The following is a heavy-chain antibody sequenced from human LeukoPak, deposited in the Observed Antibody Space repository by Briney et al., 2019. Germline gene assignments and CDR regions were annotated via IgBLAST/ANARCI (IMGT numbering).Heavy chain of an antibody. CDR1: GGSISSSDYY. J-gene: IGHJ3*02. CDR2: ICYSGST. V-gene: IGHV4-30-4*01. CDR3: ARGPFDAFDI. Sequence: SQTLSLTCTVSGGSISSSDYYWSWIRQPPGKGLEWIGYICYSGSTYYNPSLKSRVTISVDTSKNQFSLKLSSVTAADTAVYYCARGPFDAFDIWGQGTMVTVSS.